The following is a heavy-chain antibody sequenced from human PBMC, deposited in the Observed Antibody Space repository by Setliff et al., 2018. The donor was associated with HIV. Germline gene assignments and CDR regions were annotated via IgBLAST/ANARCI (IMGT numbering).Heavy chain of an antibody. CDR1: GYTFIDYY. V-gene: IGHV1-46*01. CDR3: AKDDRYYYDTSGSPSNWFDP. Sequence: SVKVSCKASGYTFIDYYMHWVRQAPGQGLEWMGMINPSGGSTSYAQNFQGRVTMTRDTSTHTVYMELSSLRSEDTAVYYCAKDDRYYYDTSGSPSNWFDPWGQGTQVTVSS. J-gene: IGHJ5*02. CDR2: INPSGGST. D-gene: IGHD3-22*01.